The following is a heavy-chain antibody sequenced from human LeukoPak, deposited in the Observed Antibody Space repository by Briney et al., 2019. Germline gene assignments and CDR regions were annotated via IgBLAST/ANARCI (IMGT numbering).Heavy chain of an antibody. J-gene: IGHJ5*02. CDR1: GGSISSYY. CDR2: ISYSGST. V-gene: IGHV4-59*01. D-gene: IGHD5-18*01. Sequence: SETLSLTCTVSGGSISSYYWSWIRQPPGRGLEWIGYISYSGSTNYNPSLKSRVTISVDTSKNQFSLKLSSVTAADTAVYYCARGVYNYGGHNWFDPWGQGTLVTVSS. CDR3: ARGVYNYGGHNWFDP.